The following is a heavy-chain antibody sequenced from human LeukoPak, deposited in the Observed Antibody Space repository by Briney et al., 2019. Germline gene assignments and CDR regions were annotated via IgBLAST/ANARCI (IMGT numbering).Heavy chain of an antibody. CDR3: AKGSYYYASGSRLDY. D-gene: IGHD3-10*01. Sequence: GGSLRLSCAASGFTFSSYAMSWVRQAPGKGLEWVSVISGSGGTTYYADSVKGRFTISRDNSNNTLYLQMNSLRAEDTAVYYCAKGSYYYASGSRLDYWGQGTLVTLSS. V-gene: IGHV3-23*01. CDR2: ISGSGGTT. CDR1: GFTFSSYA. J-gene: IGHJ4*02.